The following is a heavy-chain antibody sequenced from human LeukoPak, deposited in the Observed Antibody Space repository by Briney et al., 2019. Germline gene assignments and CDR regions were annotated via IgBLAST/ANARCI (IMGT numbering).Heavy chain of an antibody. D-gene: IGHD3-22*01. CDR1: GYSISSGYY. CDR3: ARQDYYDSSGYHYYFDY. V-gene: IGHV4-38-2*01. J-gene: IGHJ4*02. CDR2: IYHSGST. Sequence: PSETLSLTCAVSGYSISSGYYWGWSRQPPGKGLEWIGSIYHSGSTYYNPSLKSRVTISVDTSKNQFSLKLSSVTAADTAVYYCARQDYYDSSGYHYYFDYWGQGTLVTVSS.